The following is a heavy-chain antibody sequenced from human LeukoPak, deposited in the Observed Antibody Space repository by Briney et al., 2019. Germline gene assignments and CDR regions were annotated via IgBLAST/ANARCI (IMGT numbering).Heavy chain of an antibody. CDR3: GRLQQQQLSV. CDR2: IYYSGST. J-gene: IGHJ3*01. V-gene: IGHV4-39*01. D-gene: IGHD6-13*01. CDR1: GVPISSSSYY. Sequence: SETLSLTCTVSGVPISSSSYYWGWIRQPPGKGLEWIGSIYYSGSTYYNPSLKSRVTISVDTSKNQFSLKLSSVTAADTAVYYCGRLQQQQLSVWGQGTMVTVSS.